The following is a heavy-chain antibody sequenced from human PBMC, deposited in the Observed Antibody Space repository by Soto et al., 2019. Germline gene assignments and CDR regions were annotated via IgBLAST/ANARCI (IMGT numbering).Heavy chain of an antibody. V-gene: IGHV3-49*03. CDR1: GFTFGDYA. J-gene: IGHJ4*02. CDR2: IRSKAYGGTT. CDR3: TNAVLRFLEWFSNFDY. Sequence: GGSLRLSCTASGFTFGDYAMSWFRQAPGKGLEWVGFIRSKAYGGTTEYAASVKGRFTISRDDSKSIAYLQMNSLKTEDTAVYYCTNAVLRFLEWFSNFDYWGQGTLVNVSS. D-gene: IGHD3-3*01.